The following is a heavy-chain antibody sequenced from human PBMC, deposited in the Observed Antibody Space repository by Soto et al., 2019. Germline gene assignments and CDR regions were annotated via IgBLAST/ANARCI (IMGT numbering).Heavy chain of an antibody. CDR1: GGSISSYY. D-gene: IGHD2-8*01. J-gene: IGHJ6*03. CDR3: ARDSRTMRYYYYYYYMDV. Sequence: QVQLQESGPGLVKPSETLSLTCTVSGGSISSYYWSWIRQPPGKGLEWIGYIYYSGSTNYNPSLKSRVTISVDTSKNQFSLKLSSVTAADTAVYYCARDSRTMRYYYYYYYMDVWGKGTTVIVSS. V-gene: IGHV4-59*01. CDR2: IYYSGST.